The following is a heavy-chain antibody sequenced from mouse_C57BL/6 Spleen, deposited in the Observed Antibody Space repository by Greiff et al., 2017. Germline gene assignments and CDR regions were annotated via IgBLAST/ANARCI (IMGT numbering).Heavy chain of an antibody. CDR1: GFTFSSYA. Sequence: EVKLVESGGGLVKPGGSLKLSCAASGFTFSSYAMSWVRQTPEKRLEWVATISDGGSYTYYPDNVKGRVTISRDNAKNNLYLQMSHLKSEDTAMYYCARGSNYGGFAYWGQGTLVTVSA. D-gene: IGHD2-5*01. CDR2: ISDGGSYT. J-gene: IGHJ3*01. V-gene: IGHV5-4*03. CDR3: ARGSNYGGFAY.